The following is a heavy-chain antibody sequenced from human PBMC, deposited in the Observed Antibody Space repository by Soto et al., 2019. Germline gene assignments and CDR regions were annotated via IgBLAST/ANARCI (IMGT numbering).Heavy chain of an antibody. CDR3: ARDRGYGDYVNWFDT. D-gene: IGHD4-17*01. CDR1: GYTFTGYY. CDR2: INPNSGGT. J-gene: IGHJ5*02. V-gene: IGHV1-2*02. Sequence: ASVKVSCKASGYTFTGYYMHWVRQAPGQGVEWMGWINPNSGGTNYAQKLQGRVTMTRDTSISTAYMELSRLSSDDTAVYYCARDRGYGDYVNWFDTWSQGAPVPVSS.